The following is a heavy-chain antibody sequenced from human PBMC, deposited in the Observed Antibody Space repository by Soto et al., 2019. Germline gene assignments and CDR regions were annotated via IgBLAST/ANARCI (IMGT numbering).Heavy chain of an antibody. Sequence: EVQLLESGGGLVQPGGSLRLSCAASGFTFSNYAMTWVRQAPGKGLEWVSTISGSGGTTYYADSVKGRFTISRDNSKNTRYLQMNILSADDTAVYYFAKGHDIFTCYFTRWVHVTLVTVSS. V-gene: IGHV3-23*01. J-gene: IGHJ4*01. CDR1: GFTFSNYA. CDR3: AKGHDIFTCYFTR. D-gene: IGHD3-9*01. CDR2: ISGSGGTT.